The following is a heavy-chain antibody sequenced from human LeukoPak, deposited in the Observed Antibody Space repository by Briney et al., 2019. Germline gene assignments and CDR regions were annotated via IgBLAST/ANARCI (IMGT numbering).Heavy chain of an antibody. Sequence: SETLSLTCAVYGGSFSGYYWSWIRQPPGKGLEWIGEINHSGSTNYNPSLRSRVTISVDTSKNQFSLKLSSVTAADTAVYYCARKGYSSGYDYWGQGTLVTVSS. V-gene: IGHV4-34*01. J-gene: IGHJ4*02. CDR3: ARKGYSSGYDY. CDR2: INHSGST. D-gene: IGHD6-19*01. CDR1: GGSFSGYY.